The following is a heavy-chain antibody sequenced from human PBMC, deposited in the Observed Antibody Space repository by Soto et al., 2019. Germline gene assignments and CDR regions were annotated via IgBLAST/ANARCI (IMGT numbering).Heavy chain of an antibody. CDR1: GFTFSSYA. V-gene: IGHV3-23*01. CDR2: IGGSGGNT. CDR3: AKGRSYYYYYGVDV. J-gene: IGHJ6*02. Sequence: GGSLRLSCAASGFTFSSYAMSWVRQAPGKGLEWVSGIGGSGGNTYYADSVKGRFTISRDNSKNTLFLQMNSLRAEDTAEYYCAKGRSYYYYYGVDVWGQGTTVTVSS.